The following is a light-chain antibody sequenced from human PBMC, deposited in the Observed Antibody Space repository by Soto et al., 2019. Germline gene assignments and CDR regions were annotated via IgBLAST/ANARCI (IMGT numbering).Light chain of an antibody. J-gene: IGLJ1*01. CDR1: SSDVGGYNY. CDR3: CSFTSSNTHV. Sequence: QSVLTQPASVSGSPGQSITISCTGTSSDVGGYNYVSWYQQHPGKAPKLMIYEVSNRPSGVSNRFSGSKSGNTASLTISGLQAEDEADYYCCSFTSSNTHVFGTGTKVTAL. CDR2: EVS. V-gene: IGLV2-14*01.